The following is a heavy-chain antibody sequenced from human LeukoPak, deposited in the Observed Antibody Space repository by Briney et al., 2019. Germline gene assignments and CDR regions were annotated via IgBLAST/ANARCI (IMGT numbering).Heavy chain of an antibody. CDR3: ARTPSIASAGIFDY. Sequence: SETLSLTCSVSGASISDSYWTWIRQPPGKTLEWIGYIYYTGDNDYNPSLKSRVTMSVDTSKNHFSLRLNSVTTADTAVYYCARTPSIASAGIFDYWGQGILVTVSS. J-gene: IGHJ4*02. CDR1: GASISDSY. V-gene: IGHV4-59*01. D-gene: IGHD6-13*01. CDR2: IYYTGDN.